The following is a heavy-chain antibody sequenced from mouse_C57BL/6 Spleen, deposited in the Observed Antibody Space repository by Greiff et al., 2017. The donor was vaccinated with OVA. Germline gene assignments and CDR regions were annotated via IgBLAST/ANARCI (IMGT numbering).Heavy chain of an antibody. D-gene: IGHD2-5*01. Sequence: EVQRVESGGGLVKPGGSLKLSCAASGFTFSDYGMHWVRQAPEKGLEWVAYISSGSSTIYYADTVKGRFTISRDNAKNTLFLQMTSLRSEDTAMYYCARPGYSNYKGFAYWGQGTLVTVSA. CDR3: ARPGYSNYKGFAY. J-gene: IGHJ3*01. CDR2: ISSGSSTI. CDR1: GFTFSDYG. V-gene: IGHV5-17*01.